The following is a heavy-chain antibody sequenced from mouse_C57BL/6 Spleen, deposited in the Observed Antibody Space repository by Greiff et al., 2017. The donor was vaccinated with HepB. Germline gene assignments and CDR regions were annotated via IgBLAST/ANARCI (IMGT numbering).Heavy chain of an antibody. CDR3: AREGEYDRDY. CDR1: GYAFSSYW. Sequence: LVESGAELVKPGASVKISCKASGYAFSSYWMNWVKQRPGKGLEWIGQIYPGDGDTNYNGKFKGKATLTADKSSSTAYMQLSSLTSEDSAVYFCAREGEYDRDYWGQGTTLTVSS. V-gene: IGHV1-80*01. J-gene: IGHJ2*01. D-gene: IGHD2-10*02. CDR2: IYPGDGDT.